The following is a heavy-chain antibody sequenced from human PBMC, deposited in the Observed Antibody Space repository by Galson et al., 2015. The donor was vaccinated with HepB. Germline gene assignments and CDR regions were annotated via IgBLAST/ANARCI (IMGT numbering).Heavy chain of an antibody. CDR1: GFTFSDYY. V-gene: IGHV3-11*01. D-gene: IGHD5-18*01. CDR3: ARDYKRYSYGYDY. CDR2: ISSSGSTI. J-gene: IGHJ4*02. Sequence: SLRLSCAASGFTFSDYYMSWIRQAPGKGLERVSYISSSGSTIYYADSVKGRFTISRDNAKNSLYLQMNSLRAEDTAVYYCARDYKRYSYGYDYWGQGTLVTVSS.